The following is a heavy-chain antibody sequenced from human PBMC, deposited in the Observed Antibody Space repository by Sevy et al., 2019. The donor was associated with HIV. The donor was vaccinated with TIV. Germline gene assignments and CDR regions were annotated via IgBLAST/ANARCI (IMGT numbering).Heavy chain of an antibody. CDR1: GFIVSSNY. CDR2: IYSGGST. Sequence: GGSLRLSCAASGFIVSSNYMSWVRQAPGKGLEWVSVIYSGGSTYYADSVKGRFTISRDNSKNTLYLQMNSLRAEDTAVYYCARDYGSGSPQKYYYYGMDVWGQGTTVTVSS. CDR3: ARDYGSGSPQKYYYYGMDV. D-gene: IGHD3-10*01. J-gene: IGHJ6*02. V-gene: IGHV3-53*01.